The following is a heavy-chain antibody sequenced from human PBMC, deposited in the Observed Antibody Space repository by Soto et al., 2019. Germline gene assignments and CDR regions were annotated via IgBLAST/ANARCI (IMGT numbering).Heavy chain of an antibody. Sequence: QVQLVQSGAEVREPGASVKVSCKASGYSFTSLDINWVRQTAGQGLEWMGWMQPSTGRTGYAQKFQGRVTMTRHTPIIATYTERPTLTSDDTAFYYCARGVSEGVDYGGQGTLVTVSS. CDR1: GYSFTSLD. V-gene: IGHV1-8*01. J-gene: IGHJ4*02. CDR2: MQPSTGRT. D-gene: IGHD1-26*01. CDR3: ARGVSEGVDY.